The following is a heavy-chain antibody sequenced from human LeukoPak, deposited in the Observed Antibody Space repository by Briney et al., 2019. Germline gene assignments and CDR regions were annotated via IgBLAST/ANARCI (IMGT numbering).Heavy chain of an antibody. D-gene: IGHD1-26*01. Sequence: SETLSLTCAVYGGSFSGYYWSWIRQPPGKGLEWIGEINHSGSTNYNPSLESRVTISVDTSKNQFSLKLSSVTAADTAVYYCARRRKGGIGFDPWGQGTLVTVSS. CDR1: GGSFSGYY. J-gene: IGHJ5*02. CDR3: ARRRKGGIGFDP. V-gene: IGHV4-34*01. CDR2: INHSGST.